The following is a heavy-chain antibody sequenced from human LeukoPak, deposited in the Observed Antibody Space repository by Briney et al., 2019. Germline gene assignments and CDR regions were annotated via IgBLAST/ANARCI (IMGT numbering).Heavy chain of an antibody. J-gene: IGHJ4*02. CDR3: ARTSKLLRFLEWLSSHLDY. Sequence: ASVKVSCKASGGTFSSYAISWVRQAPGQGLEWMGWISAYNGNTNYAQKLQGRVTMTTDTSTSTAYMELRSLRSDDTAVYYCARTSKLLRFLEWLSSHLDYWGQGTLVTVSS. V-gene: IGHV1-18*01. CDR1: GGTFSSYA. D-gene: IGHD3-3*01. CDR2: ISAYNGNT.